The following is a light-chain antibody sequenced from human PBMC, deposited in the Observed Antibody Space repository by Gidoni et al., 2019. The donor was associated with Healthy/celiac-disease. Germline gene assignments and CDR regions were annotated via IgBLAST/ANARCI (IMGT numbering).Light chain of an antibody. V-gene: IGKV4-1*01. CDR3: QQYYRTPIT. CDR1: QSVLYSSNNKNY. Sequence: DIVMTQSPDSLAVSLGERATINCKSSQSVLYSSNNKNYLAWYQQKPGQPPKLLIYWASTRESGVPDRFSGSGSGTAFTLTISSLQAEDVAVYYCQQYYRTPITFGQGTRLEIK. CDR2: WAS. J-gene: IGKJ5*01.